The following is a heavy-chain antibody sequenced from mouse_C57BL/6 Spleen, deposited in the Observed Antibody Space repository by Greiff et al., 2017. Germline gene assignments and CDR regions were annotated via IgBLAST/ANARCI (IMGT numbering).Heavy chain of an antibody. Sequence: QVQLQQSGAELMKPGASVKLSCKATGYTFTGYWIEWVKQRPGHGLEWIGEILPGSGSTNYNEKFKGKATFTADTSSNTAYMQLSSLTTEDSAIYYCARRGLHYYGSSYAMDYWGQGTSVTGSS. CDR3: ARRGLHYYGSSYAMDY. CDR2: ILPGSGST. D-gene: IGHD1-1*01. CDR1: GYTFTGYW. J-gene: IGHJ4*01. V-gene: IGHV1-9*01.